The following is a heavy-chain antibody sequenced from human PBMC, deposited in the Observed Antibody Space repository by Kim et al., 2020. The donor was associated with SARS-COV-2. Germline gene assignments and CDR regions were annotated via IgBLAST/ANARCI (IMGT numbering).Heavy chain of an antibody. D-gene: IGHD3-10*01. CDR3: ARHSNDYYGSGSYEWFDP. J-gene: IGHJ5*02. CDR1: GYSFTSYW. Sequence: GESLKISCKGSGYSFTSYWIGWVRQMPGKGLEWMGIIYPGDSDTRYSPSFQGQVTISADKSISTAYLQWSSLKASDTAMYYCARHSNDYYGSGSYEWFDPWGQGTLVTVSS. V-gene: IGHV5-51*01. CDR2: IYPGDSDT.